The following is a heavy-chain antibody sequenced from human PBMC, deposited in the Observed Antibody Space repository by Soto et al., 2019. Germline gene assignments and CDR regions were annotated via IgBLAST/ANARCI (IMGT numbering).Heavy chain of an antibody. D-gene: IGHD3-9*01. V-gene: IGHV5-51*01. Sequence: LGESLKISCKGSGYSFTSYWIGWVRQMPGKGLEWMGIIHPGDSDTRYSPSFQGQVTISADKSISTAYLQWSSLKASDNAMYYCARRRYDLLTDYYEAPDYWGQGTLVNVSS. J-gene: IGHJ4*02. CDR2: IHPGDSDT. CDR3: ARRRYDLLTDYYEAPDY. CDR1: GYSFTSYW.